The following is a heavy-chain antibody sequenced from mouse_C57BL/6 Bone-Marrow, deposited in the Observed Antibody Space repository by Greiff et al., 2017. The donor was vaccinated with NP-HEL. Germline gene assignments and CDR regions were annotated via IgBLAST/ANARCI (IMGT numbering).Heavy chain of an antibody. CDR3: ARQAGSSQYYFDY. J-gene: IGHJ2*01. D-gene: IGHD1-1*01. CDR2: ISSGGSYT. CDR1: GFTFSSYG. Sequence: EVKLVESGGDLVKPGGSLKLSCAASGFTFSSYGMSWVRQTPDKRLEWVATISSGGSYTYYPDSVKGRFTISRDNAKNTLYLQMSSLKSEDTAMYYCARQAGSSQYYFDYWGQGTTLTVSS. V-gene: IGHV5-6*01.